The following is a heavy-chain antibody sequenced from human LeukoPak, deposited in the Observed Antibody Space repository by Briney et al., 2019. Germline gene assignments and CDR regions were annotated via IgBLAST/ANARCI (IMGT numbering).Heavy chain of an antibody. V-gene: IGHV3-23*01. CDR1: GFTFSSHA. Sequence: GGSLRLSCEASGFTFSSHAMSWVRQAPGKGLEWVSAISGSGGSTYYADSVKGRFTISRDNSKNTLYLQMNSLRAEDTAVYYCAKSAHYYDSSGYPDYWGQGTLVTVSS. D-gene: IGHD3-22*01. J-gene: IGHJ4*02. CDR2: ISGSGGST. CDR3: AKSAHYYDSSGYPDY.